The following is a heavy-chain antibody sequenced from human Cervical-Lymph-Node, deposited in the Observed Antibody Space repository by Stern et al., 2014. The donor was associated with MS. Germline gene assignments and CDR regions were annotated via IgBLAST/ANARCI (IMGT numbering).Heavy chain of an antibody. J-gene: IGHJ5*02. D-gene: IGHD2-2*01. Sequence: VQLEESGPGLVKPSETLSLTCTVSGGSISSYYWSWIRQPPGKGLEWIGYIYYSGSTNYNPSLKSRVPISVDTSKNQFSLKLSSVTAADTAVYYCAREYCSSTSCYYNWFDPWGQGTLVTVSS. V-gene: IGHV4-59*01. CDR1: GGSISSYY. CDR3: AREYCSSTSCYYNWFDP. CDR2: IYYSGST.